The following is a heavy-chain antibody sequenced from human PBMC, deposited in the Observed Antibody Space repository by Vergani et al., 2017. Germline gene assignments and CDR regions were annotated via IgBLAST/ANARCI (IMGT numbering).Heavy chain of an antibody. D-gene: IGHD3-9*01. CDR3: ARGDYGSLTGYRY. CDR2: INPSGGHT. Sequence: QLQVVQSGAEVKKSGASVKVSCKTSGYTFSNDYMHWVRQAPGQGLEWMGIINPSGGHTNYAQKFQGRVTMTRDTSTSTVYMELSSLRSEDTAIYYCARGDYGSLTGYRYWGQGTLVTVSA. CDR1: GYTFSNDY. V-gene: IGHV1-46*03. J-gene: IGHJ4*02.